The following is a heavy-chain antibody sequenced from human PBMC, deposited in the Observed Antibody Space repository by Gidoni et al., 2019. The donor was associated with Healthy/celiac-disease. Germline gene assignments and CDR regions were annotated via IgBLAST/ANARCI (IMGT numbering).Heavy chain of an antibody. V-gene: IGHV1-18*01. J-gene: IGHJ5*02. CDR1: VYTFTSYG. D-gene: IGHD5-12*01. Sequence: QVQRVQSGPEVKKPGPSVKASAKPSVYTFTSYGISWVRQAPGQGLEWMGWISAYNGNTNYAQKLQGRVTMTTDTSTSTAYMELRSLRSDDTAVYYCARDSGFGWFDPWGQGTLVTVSS. CDR3: ARDSGFGWFDP. CDR2: ISAYNGNT.